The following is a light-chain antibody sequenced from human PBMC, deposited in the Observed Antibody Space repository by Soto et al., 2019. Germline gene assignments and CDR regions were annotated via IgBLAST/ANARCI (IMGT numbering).Light chain of an antibody. Sequence: QSALTQPASVSGSPGQSITISCTGTSSDVGGYNYVSWYQQHPGKAPKLMIYEVNNRPSGVSNRFSGSKSGNTASLTISGLQAEDEADYYCSSYXXXSXXVXXGGTKL. J-gene: IGLJ2*01. CDR2: EVN. CDR1: SSDVGGYNY. CDR3: SSYXXXSXXV. V-gene: IGLV2-14*01.